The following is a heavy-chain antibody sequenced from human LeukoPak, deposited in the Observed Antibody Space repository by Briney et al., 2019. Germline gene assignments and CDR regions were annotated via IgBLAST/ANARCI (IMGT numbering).Heavy chain of an antibody. CDR1: GFTFSSYA. V-gene: IGHV3-48*04. D-gene: IGHD3-22*01. CDR2: TSSSGSTI. CDR3: ARETYYYDSSGYLY. J-gene: IGHJ4*02. Sequence: GGSLRLSCVASGFTFSSYAMNWVRQAPGKGLEWVSYTSSSGSTIYYADSVKGRFTISRDNAKNSLYLQMNSLRAEDTAVYYCARETYYYDSSGYLYWGQGTLVTVSS.